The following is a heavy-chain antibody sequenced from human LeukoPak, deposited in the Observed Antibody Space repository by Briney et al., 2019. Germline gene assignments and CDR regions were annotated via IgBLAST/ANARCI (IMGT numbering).Heavy chain of an antibody. J-gene: IGHJ4*02. CDR1: GGSISSYY. CDR3: ARRGSGTIFDY. D-gene: IGHD3-10*01. V-gene: IGHV4-59*08. Sequence: SSETLSLTCTVSGGSISSYYWSWIRQPPGKGLEWIGYIYYSGGTDYNPSLKSRVTISVDTSKNQFSLKLSSVTAADTAVYYCARRGSGTIFDYWGQGTLVTVSS. CDR2: IYYSGGT.